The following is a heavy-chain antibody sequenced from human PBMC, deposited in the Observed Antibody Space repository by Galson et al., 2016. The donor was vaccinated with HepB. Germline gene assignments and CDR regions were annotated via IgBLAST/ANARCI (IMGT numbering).Heavy chain of an antibody. D-gene: IGHD6-6*01. CDR1: GFTSSDYA. Sequence: SLRLSCAASGFTSSDYAIHWVRQAPGMGLEWVAVISYKNGEYYIDSVKGRLSISRDNAKNSLYLQMSNLRADDTAVYYCATTGTGLAARKFDYWGQGILVTVSS. CDR3: ATTGTGLAARKFDY. CDR2: ISYKNGE. V-gene: IGHV3-30*04. J-gene: IGHJ4*02.